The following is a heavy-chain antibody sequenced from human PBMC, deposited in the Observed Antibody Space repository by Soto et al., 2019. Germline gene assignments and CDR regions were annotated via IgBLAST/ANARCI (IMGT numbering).Heavy chain of an antibody. Sequence: EVQLLESGGGLVQPGGSLRLSCVGSEFTFSNYAMDWVRQAPGEGPEWVSLISSRGGTTYYADSVKGRFSISRDNSKNTLYLQMNSLRVEDTAIYYCAKDRQGRGATTGDDAFDIWGQGTMVTVSS. CDR2: ISSRGGTT. D-gene: IGHD1-1*01. J-gene: IGHJ3*02. V-gene: IGHV3-23*01. CDR1: EFTFSNYA. CDR3: AKDRQGRGATTGDDAFDI.